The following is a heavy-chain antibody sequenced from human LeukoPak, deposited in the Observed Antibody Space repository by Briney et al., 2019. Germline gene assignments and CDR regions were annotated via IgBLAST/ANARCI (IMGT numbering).Heavy chain of an antibody. D-gene: IGHD1-26*01. J-gene: IGHJ1*01. CDR1: GGTFSSYP. CDR3: ARMPGGSYLEYFQH. V-gene: IGHV1-69*01. CDR2: IIPIFGTA. Sequence: SVKVSCKASGGTFSSYPISWVRQAPGQGLEWMGGIIPIFGTADYAQKFQGRVTITADESTSTAYMELRSLRSDDTAVYYCARMPGGSYLEYFQHWGQGTLVTVSS.